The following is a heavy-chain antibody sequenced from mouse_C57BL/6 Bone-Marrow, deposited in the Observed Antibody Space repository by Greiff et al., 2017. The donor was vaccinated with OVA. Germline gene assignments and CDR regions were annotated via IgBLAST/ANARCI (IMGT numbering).Heavy chain of an antibody. V-gene: IGHV14-4*01. CDR3: TTLLLDWFAY. CDR1: GFNIKDDY. J-gene: IGHJ3*01. Sequence: VHVKQSGAELVRPGASVKLSCTASGFNIKDDYMHWVKQRPEQGLEWIGWIDPENGDTEYASKFQGKATITADTSSNTAYLQLSSLTSEDTAVYYCTTLLLDWFAYWCQGTLVTVSA. CDR2: IDPENGDT. D-gene: IGHD1-1*01.